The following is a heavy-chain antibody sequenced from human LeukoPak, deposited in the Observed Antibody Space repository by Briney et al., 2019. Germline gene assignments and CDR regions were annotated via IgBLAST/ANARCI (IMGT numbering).Heavy chain of an antibody. V-gene: IGHV1-69*13. CDR2: IIPIFGTA. J-gene: IGHJ5*02. CDR3: ARDPSRYQPNIWWFDP. Sequence: SVKVSCKASGGTFSSYAISWVRQAPGQGPEWMGGIIPIFGTANYAQKFQGRVTITADESTSTAYMELSSLRSEDTAVYYCARDPSRYQPNIWWFDPWGQGTLVTVSS. D-gene: IGHD2-2*01. CDR1: GGTFSSYA.